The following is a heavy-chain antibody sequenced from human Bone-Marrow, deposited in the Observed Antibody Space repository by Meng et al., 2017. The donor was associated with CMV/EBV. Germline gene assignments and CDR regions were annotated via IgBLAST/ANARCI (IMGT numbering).Heavy chain of an antibody. D-gene: IGHD3-3*01. J-gene: IGHJ3*02. CDR3: ARDYPEDFWSALDAFAI. CDR1: GGSFSGYY. Sequence: GSLRLSCAVYGGSFSGYYWSWIRQPPGKGLEWIGEINHSGSTNYNPSLKSRVTISVDTSKNQFSLKLSSVTAADTAVYYCARDYPEDFWSALDAFAIWGKGTMVTF. CDR2: INHSGST. V-gene: IGHV4-34*01.